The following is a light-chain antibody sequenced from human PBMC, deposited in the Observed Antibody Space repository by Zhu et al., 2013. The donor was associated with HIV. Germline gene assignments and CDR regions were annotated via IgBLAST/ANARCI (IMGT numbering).Light chain of an antibody. J-gene: IGKJ4*01. V-gene: IGKV2-28*01. Sequence: DIVMSQSPLSLPVTPGEPASISCRSSQSLLQSNGYNYLDWYLQKPGQSPQLLIYLGSNRASGVPDRFSGSGSGTDFTLKISRVEAEDVGVYYCMQGTHWPPTFGGGMRVEIK. CDR2: LGS. CDR3: MQGTHWPPT. CDR1: QSLLQSNGYNY.